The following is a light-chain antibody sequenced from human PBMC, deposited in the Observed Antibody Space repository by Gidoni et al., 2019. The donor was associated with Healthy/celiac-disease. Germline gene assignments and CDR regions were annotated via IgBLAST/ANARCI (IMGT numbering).Light chain of an antibody. Sequence: AIQVTQSTSSLSASVGDRVTITCRASQGIRNDLGWYQQKPGKAPKLLIYAASSLQSGVPSRFSGSGSGTDFTLTISSLQPEDFATYYCLQDYNYPGMFGQGTKVEIK. CDR3: LQDYNYPGM. V-gene: IGKV1-6*01. CDR1: QGIRND. CDR2: AAS. J-gene: IGKJ1*01.